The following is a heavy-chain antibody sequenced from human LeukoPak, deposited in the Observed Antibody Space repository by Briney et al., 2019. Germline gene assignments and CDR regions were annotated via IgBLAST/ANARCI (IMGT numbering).Heavy chain of an antibody. CDR2: IYSSGST. CDR1: GDSISSHY. D-gene: IGHD3-10*01. V-gene: IGHV4-4*07. CDR3: ARVPSITMVRGVINGAFDI. Sequence: PSETLSLTCTVSGDSISSHYWSWIRQPPGKGLEWIGRIYSSGSTNYNPSLKSRVTMSVDTSKNQFSLKLSSVTAADTAVYYCARVPSITMVRGVINGAFDIWGQGTMVTVSS. J-gene: IGHJ3*02.